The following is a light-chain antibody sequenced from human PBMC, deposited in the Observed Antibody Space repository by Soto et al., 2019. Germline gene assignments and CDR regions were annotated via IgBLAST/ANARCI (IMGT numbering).Light chain of an antibody. CDR2: LNSDGSH. V-gene: IGLV4-69*01. J-gene: IGLJ1*01. Sequence: QLVLTQSPSASASLGASVKLTCTLSSGHSSYAIAWHQQQPEKGPRYLMNLNSDGSHSKGDGIPDRFSGSSSGAERYLTISSLQSEDEADYYCQTWGTGIYVCGTGTKLTVL. CDR1: SGHSSYA. CDR3: QTWGTGIYV.